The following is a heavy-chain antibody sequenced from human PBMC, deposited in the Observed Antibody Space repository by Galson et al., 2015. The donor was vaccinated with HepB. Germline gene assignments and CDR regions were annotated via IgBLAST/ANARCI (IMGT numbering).Heavy chain of an antibody. V-gene: IGHV3-66*01. D-gene: IGHD4-17*01. CDR3: ARGVYGSYSFDY. CDR2: IYSGGST. CDR1: GFTVSSNY. Sequence: SLRLSCAASGFTVSSNYMSWVRQAPGKGLEWVSVIYSGGSTYYADPVKGRFTISRDNSKNTLYLQMNSLRAEDTAVYYCARGVYGSYSFDYWGQGTLVTVSS. J-gene: IGHJ4*02.